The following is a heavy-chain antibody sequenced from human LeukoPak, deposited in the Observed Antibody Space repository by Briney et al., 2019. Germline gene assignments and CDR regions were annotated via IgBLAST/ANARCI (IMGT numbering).Heavy chain of an antibody. CDR3: ARERAITMIVEAYRVAFDI. Sequence: SETLSLTCTVSGDSISSSSYYWGWIRQPPGKGLEWIGSIYYSGSTYYNPSLKSRVTISVDTSKNQFSLKLSSVTAADTAVYYCARERAITMIVEAYRVAFDIWGQGTMVTVSS. D-gene: IGHD3-22*01. J-gene: IGHJ3*02. V-gene: IGHV4-39*07. CDR2: IYYSGST. CDR1: GDSISSSSYY.